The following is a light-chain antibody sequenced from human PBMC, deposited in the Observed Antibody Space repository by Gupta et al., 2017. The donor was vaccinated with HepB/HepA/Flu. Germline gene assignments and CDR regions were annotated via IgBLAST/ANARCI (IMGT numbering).Light chain of an antibody. Sequence: DTALTVSLGTVSLCLGESPTLSSMARQSVRINYLAWYQQKPGQAPRLLIYGESNSDTGIPDRFSGSGFGKDLTLTISRREPEDFAVYYCQQNCSLPLFTFGQGTKVEIK. CDR1: QSVRINY. J-gene: IGKJ2*01. V-gene: IGKV3-20*01. CDR3: QQNCSLPLFT. CDR2: GES.